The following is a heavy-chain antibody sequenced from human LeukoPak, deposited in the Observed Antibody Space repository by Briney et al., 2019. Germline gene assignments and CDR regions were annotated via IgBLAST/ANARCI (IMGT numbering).Heavy chain of an antibody. CDR1: GGSFSGYY. J-gene: IGHJ6*03. D-gene: IGHD6-13*01. CDR2: INHSGST. V-gene: IGHV4-34*01. CDR3: ARGRWPIAAAGIVRYYYYYMDV. Sequence: SETLSLTCAVYGGSFSGYYWSWIRQPPGKGLEWIGEINHSGSTNYNPSLKSRVTISAGTSKNQFSLKLSSVTAADTAVYYCARGRWPIAAAGIVRYYYYYMDVWGKGTTVTVSS.